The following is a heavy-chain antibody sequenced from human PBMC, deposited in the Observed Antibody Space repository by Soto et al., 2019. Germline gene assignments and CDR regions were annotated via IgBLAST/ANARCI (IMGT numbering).Heavy chain of an antibody. D-gene: IGHD2-2*01. J-gene: IGHJ6*03. CDR2: MNPNSGNT. Sequence: GASVKVSCKASGYTFTSYDINWVRQATGQGLEWMGWMNPNSGNTGYAQKFQGRVTMTRNTSISTAYMELSSLRSEDTAVYYCARGSLGSAAMPIYYYYYYMDVWGKGTTVTVSS. CDR3: ARGSLGSAAMPIYYYYYYMDV. CDR1: GYTFTSYD. V-gene: IGHV1-8*01.